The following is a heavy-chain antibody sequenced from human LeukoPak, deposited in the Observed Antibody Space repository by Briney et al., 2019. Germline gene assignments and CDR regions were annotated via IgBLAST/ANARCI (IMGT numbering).Heavy chain of an antibody. CDR3: VTSSAVGGAQRAFDY. J-gene: IGHJ4*02. CDR2: INPNAGDT. D-gene: IGHD3-10*01. CDR1: GYTFTGYY. Sequence: ASVKVSCKASGYTFTGYYIHWVRQAPGQGLEWLGWINPNAGDTKYAQKFQGRVTVTRDTSISPAYMELSRLRSDDTAVYYCVTSSAVGGAQRAFDYWGQGTLVTVSS. V-gene: IGHV1-2*02.